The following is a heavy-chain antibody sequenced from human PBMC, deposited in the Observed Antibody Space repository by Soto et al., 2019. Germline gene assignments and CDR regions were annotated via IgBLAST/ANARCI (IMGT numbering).Heavy chain of an antibody. Sequence: GASVKVSCKASGYTFTSYAMHWVRQAPGQRLEWMGWINAGNGNTKYSQKFQGRVTITRDTSASTAYMELSSLRSEDTAVYYCAREPRPSYNWNYVLAGAGCWFDPWGQGTLVTVSS. CDR2: INAGNGNT. V-gene: IGHV1-3*01. CDR3: AREPRPSYNWNYVLAGAGCWFDP. CDR1: GYTFTSYA. D-gene: IGHD1-7*01. J-gene: IGHJ5*02.